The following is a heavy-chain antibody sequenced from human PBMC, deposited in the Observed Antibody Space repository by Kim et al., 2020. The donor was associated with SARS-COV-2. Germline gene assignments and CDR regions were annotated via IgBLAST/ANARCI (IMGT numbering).Heavy chain of an antibody. J-gene: IGHJ3*02. Sequence: SETLSLTCTVSGGSISSSSYYWGWIRQPPGKGLEWLGSIYYSESTYYNPSLKSRVTISVDTSKNQCSLKLSSVTAADTAVYYCARWALRRASAFDIWGQGTMVTVSS. CDR2: IYYSEST. V-gene: IGHV4-39*01. D-gene: IGHD3-16*01. CDR3: ARWALRRASAFDI. CDR1: GGSISSSSYY.